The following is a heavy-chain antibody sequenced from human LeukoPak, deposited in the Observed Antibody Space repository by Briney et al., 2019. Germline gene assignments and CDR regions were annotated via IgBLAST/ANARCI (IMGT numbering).Heavy chain of an antibody. D-gene: IGHD3-3*01. CDR2: ISAYNGNT. Sequence: ASVKVSCKASGYTFIGYGISWVRQAPGQGLEWMGWISAYNGNTNYAQKFQGRVTMTTDTSTSTAYMELRSLRSDDTAVYYCARDIPDFWSFSKYYYMDVWGKGTTVTVSS. CDR3: ARDIPDFWSFSKYYYMDV. J-gene: IGHJ6*03. V-gene: IGHV1-18*01. CDR1: GYTFIGYG.